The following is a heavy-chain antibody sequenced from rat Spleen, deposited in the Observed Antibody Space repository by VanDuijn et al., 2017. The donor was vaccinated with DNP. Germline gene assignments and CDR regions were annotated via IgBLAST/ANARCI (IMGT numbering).Heavy chain of an antibody. J-gene: IGHJ3*01. CDR3: ARGYDAMDA. D-gene: IGHD1-7*01. CDR2: INTGSGGS. CDR1: GYTFTSYH. Sequence: QVQLQQSGAEMAKPGSSVKISCKVSGYTFTSYHISWIKQTTGQGLEYIGFINTGSGGSNYNEKFKDNATLAVDKSSSTAFMQLTSLTPDDSAVYYCARGYDAMDAWGQGTLVTVSS. V-gene: IGHV1-43*01.